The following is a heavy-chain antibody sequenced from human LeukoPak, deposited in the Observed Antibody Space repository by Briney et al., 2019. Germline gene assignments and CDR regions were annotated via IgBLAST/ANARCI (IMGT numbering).Heavy chain of an antibody. CDR1: GGSISTYY. CDR2: VYYSGST. V-gene: IGHV4-59*01. CDR3: ARGLNNRKSGRRFDVFEI. Sequence: SETLSLTCTVSGGSISTYYWSWLRQPPEKGLEWIGYVYYSGSTNYNPSLKSRVTISADTSKNQFSLRLTSVTAADTAVYYCARGLNNRKSGRRFDVFEIWGQGTMVTVSS. J-gene: IGHJ3*02. D-gene: IGHD1-14*01.